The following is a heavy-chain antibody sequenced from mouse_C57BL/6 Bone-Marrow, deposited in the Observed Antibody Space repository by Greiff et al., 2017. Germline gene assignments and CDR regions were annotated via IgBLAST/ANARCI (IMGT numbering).Heavy chain of an antibody. D-gene: IGHD1-1*01. CDR2: IYPRDGSN. V-gene: IGHV1-85*01. CDR1: GYTFPSYD. J-gene: IGHJ4*01. Sequence: VQLQQSGPELVKPGASVKLSCKASGYTFPSYDINWVKQRPGQGLEWIGWIYPRDGSNKYNEKFKGKATLTVDTSSSTAYMELHSLTSEDSAVYFCARRAVVPYYYAMDYWGQGTSVTVSS. CDR3: ARRAVVPYYYAMDY.